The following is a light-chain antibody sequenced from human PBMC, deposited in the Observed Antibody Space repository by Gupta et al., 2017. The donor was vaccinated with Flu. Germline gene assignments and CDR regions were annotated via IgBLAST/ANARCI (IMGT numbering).Light chain of an antibody. CDR1: QSISSW. Sequence: DIQMTQSPSTLSASVGDRVTITCRASQSISSWSAWYQQKPGKAPKLLIYKASSLESGVPSRFSGSGSGTEFTLTISSLQPDDFATYYCQQYNGTFGQGTKVEIK. CDR3: QQYNGT. V-gene: IGKV1-5*03. J-gene: IGKJ1*01. CDR2: KAS.